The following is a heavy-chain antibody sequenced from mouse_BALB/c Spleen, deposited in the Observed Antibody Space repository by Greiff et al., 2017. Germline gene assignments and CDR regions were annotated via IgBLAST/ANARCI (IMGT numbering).Heavy chain of an antibody. CDR1: GFSLTSYD. CDR3: VREDFRCDGVDY. Sequence: QVQLKQSGPGLVAPSQSLSITCTVSGFSLTSYDITWIRQPPGKGLEWLGVIWTGGGTIYNSAFMSRLSISKDNSKSQVFLKMNSLQTDDTAIYYCVREDFRCDGVDYWGQGTTLTVSS. J-gene: IGHJ2*01. V-gene: IGHV2-9-2*01. D-gene: IGHD2-14*01. CDR2: IWTGGGT.